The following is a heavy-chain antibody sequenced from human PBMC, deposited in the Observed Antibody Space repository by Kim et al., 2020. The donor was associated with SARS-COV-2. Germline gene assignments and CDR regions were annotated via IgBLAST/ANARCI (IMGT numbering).Heavy chain of an antibody. V-gene: IGHV1-69*13. J-gene: IGHJ6*03. CDR1: GGTFSSYA. CDR3: ARARARGITIFGVASGHYYYMDV. D-gene: IGHD3-3*01. CDR2: IIPIFGTA. Sequence: SVKVSCKASGGTFSSYAISWVRQAPGQGLEWMGGIIPIFGTANYAQKFQGRVTITADESTSTAYMELSSLRSEDTAVYYCARARARGITIFGVASGHYYYMDVWGKGTTVTVSS.